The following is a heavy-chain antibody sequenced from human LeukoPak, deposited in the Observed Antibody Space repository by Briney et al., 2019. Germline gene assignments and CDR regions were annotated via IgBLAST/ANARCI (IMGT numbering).Heavy chain of an antibody. CDR2: ISGSGGST. J-gene: IGHJ4*02. V-gene: IGHV3-23*01. CDR3: AKGVVYRDGYKRVTGDYFDY. D-gene: IGHD5-24*01. Sequence: PGGSLRLSCAASGFTFSSYWMHWVRQAPGKGLVWVSAISGSGGSTYYADSVKGRFTISRDNSKNTLYLQMNSLRAEDTAVYYCAKGVVYRDGYKRVTGDYFDYWGQGTLVTVSS. CDR1: GFTFSSYW.